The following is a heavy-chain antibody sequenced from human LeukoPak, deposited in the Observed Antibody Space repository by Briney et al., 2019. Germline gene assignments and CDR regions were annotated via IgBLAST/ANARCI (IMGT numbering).Heavy chain of an antibody. CDR1: GYTFTSYY. Sequence: GASVKVSCKASGYTFTSYYMYWVRQAPGQGLEWMGIINPSGGSTSYAQKSQGRVTMTRDTSTSTVYMELSSLGSEDTAVYYCARGGGTRLYYDISGYSHWGQGTLVTVSS. CDR3: ARGGGTRLYYDISGYSH. CDR2: INPSGGST. V-gene: IGHV1-46*01. J-gene: IGHJ4*02. D-gene: IGHD3-22*01.